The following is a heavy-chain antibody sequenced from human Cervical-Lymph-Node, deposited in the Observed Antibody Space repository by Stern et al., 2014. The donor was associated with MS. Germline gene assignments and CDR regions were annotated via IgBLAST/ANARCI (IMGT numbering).Heavy chain of an antibody. V-gene: IGHV3-48*01. CDR2: ISSSRSYT. J-gene: IGHJ4*02. CDR1: GFTFINYG. CDR3: ARDMGITGYYFDC. Sequence: EVQLVESGGGLVQPGGSLRLSCSASGFTFINYGMNWVRQAPGRGLEWISYISSSRSYTYFADSVKGRFTISRDNAKNSLNLQMNSLRAEDTAVYYCARDMGITGYYFDCWGQGTLVTVSS. D-gene: IGHD6-13*01.